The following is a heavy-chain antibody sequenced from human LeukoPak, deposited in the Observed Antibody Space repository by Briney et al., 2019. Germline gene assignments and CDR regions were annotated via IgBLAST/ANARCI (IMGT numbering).Heavy chain of an antibody. J-gene: IGHJ4*02. CDR3: ARDSSLSRGAIDY. V-gene: IGHV4-31*03. D-gene: IGHD3-10*01. Sequence: SQTLSLTCTVSGGSISSGGYYWSWIRQHPGKGLEWIGYIYYSGSTYYNPSLKSRVTISVDTSKNQFFLKLSSVTAADTAVYYCARDSSLSRGAIDYWGQGTLVTVSS. CDR1: GGSISSGGYY. CDR2: IYYSGST.